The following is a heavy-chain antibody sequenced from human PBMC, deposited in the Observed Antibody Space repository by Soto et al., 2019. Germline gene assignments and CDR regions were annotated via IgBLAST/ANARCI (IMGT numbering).Heavy chain of an antibody. Sequence: GESLKISCQCSGYTLSNFWIAWVRQLPGKGLEWMGIIYPGDYETRYSPSFHGKVTISADRSIGTAYLQWSSLEASDNAFYFCARSPRSSPYFDYWGQGALVTVSS. CDR3: ARSPRSSPYFDY. CDR1: GYTLSNFW. J-gene: IGHJ4*02. CDR2: IYPGDYET. V-gene: IGHV5-51*01. D-gene: IGHD6-13*01.